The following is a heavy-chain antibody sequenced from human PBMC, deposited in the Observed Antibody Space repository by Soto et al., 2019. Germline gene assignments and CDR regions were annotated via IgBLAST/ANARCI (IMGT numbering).Heavy chain of an antibody. J-gene: IGHJ6*03. CDR1: GGSISSYY. V-gene: IGHV4-59*01. CDR3: ARSGGPAAPPLVSGSYYYYYMDV. D-gene: IGHD2-2*01. CDR2: IYYSGST. Sequence: PSETLSLTCTVSGGSISSYYWSWIRQPPGKGLEWIGYIYYSGSTNYNPSLKSRVTISVDTSKNQFSLKLSSVTAADTAVYYCARSGGPAAPPLVSGSYYYYYMDVWGKGTTVTVSS.